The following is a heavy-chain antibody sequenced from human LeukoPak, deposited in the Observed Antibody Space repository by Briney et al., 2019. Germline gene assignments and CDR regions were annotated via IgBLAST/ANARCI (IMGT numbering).Heavy chain of an antibody. V-gene: IGHV3-30*18. D-gene: IGHD3-22*01. CDR3: AKDQSYYYDSSGYPLGY. Sequence: GGSLRLSCAASGFTFSSYGMHWVRQAPGKGLEWVAVISYDGSNKYYADSVKGRFTISRDNSKNTLYLQMNSLRAEDTAVYYCAKDQSYYYDSSGYPLGYWGQGTLVTVSS. CDR1: GFTFSSYG. CDR2: ISYDGSNK. J-gene: IGHJ4*02.